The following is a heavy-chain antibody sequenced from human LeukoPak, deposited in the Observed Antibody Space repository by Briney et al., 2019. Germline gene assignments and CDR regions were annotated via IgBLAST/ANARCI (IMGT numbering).Heavy chain of an antibody. CDR2: ISGNGGST. V-gene: IGHV3-64D*09. CDR3: GTGYSSGWSYFDY. D-gene: IGHD6-19*01. Sequence: GGSLGLSCSASGFTFSTYAMHWVRQAPGKGLEYVSAISGNGGSTYHADAVKGRFTISRDNSKNTLYLQMSSLRAEDTAVYYCGTGYSSGWSYFDYWGQGTLVTVSS. J-gene: IGHJ4*02. CDR1: GFTFSTYA.